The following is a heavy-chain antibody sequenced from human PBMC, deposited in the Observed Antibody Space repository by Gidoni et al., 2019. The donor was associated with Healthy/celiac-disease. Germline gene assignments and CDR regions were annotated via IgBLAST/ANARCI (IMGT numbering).Heavy chain of an antibody. CDR3: ATDPPYSDDDAFDI. CDR2: FDPEDGET. CDR1: GYTITELS. Sequence: QVQLVQSGAEVQKPGASVKVSCKVYGYTITELSMHWVRQAPGKGLEWMGGFDPEDGETIYAQKFQGRVTMTEDTSTDTAYMELSSLRSEDTAVYYCATDPPYSDDDAFDIWGQGTMVTVSS. V-gene: IGHV1-24*01. J-gene: IGHJ3*02. D-gene: IGHD3-22*01.